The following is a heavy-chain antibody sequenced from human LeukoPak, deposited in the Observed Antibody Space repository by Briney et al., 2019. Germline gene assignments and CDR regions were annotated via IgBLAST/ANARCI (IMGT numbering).Heavy chain of an antibody. V-gene: IGHV3-74*01. CDR1: GVTFSNYW. CDR3: ARGVEMSTINELNF. D-gene: IGHD5-24*01. Sequence: PGGSLRLSCAASGVTFSNYWLHWVRQPPGKGLTWVAHIRGDGRDISYAASVMRRCTICEDNDNNTLFLQMNSLSAEDTAVYYCARGVEMSTINELNFWGQGTLVTVSS. J-gene: IGHJ4*02. CDR2: IRGDGRDI.